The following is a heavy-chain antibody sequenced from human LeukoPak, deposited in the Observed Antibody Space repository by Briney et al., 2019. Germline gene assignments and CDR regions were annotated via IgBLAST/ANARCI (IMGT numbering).Heavy chain of an antibody. CDR3: ARDSRLLWFGELSPPDY. CDR2: ISSSGSTI. D-gene: IGHD3-10*01. CDR1: GFTFSDYY. Sequence: GGSLRLSCAASGFTFSDYYMSWIRQAPGKGLEWISYISSSGSTIFQADSMKGRFTISRDNAKNSLYLQMNSLRAEDTAVYYCARDSRLLWFGELSPPDYWGQGTLVTVSS. V-gene: IGHV3-11*04. J-gene: IGHJ4*02.